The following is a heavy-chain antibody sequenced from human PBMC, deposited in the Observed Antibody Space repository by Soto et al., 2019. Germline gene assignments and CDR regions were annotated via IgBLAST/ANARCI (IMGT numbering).Heavy chain of an antibody. Sequence: VQLQESGPGLVKPSGTLSLTCAVSGGSISSSYWWSCVRQPPGKGLEWIGEIYHSGSTNFNPSLRSRVTLSVDKSKTQFSLKLSSVTAADTAVYYCARVSGSYYYGMDVWGQGTTVTVSS. D-gene: IGHD1-26*01. CDR2: IYHSGST. V-gene: IGHV4-4*02. J-gene: IGHJ6*02. CDR1: GGSISSSYW. CDR3: ARVSGSYYYGMDV.